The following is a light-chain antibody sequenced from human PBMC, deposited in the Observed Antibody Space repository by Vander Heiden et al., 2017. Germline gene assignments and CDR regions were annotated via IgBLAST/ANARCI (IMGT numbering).Light chain of an antibody. CDR1: IGAGYD. Sequence: QSVLTQPPSVSGAPGQRVTISNIGAGYDVHGYQQLPGTAPKLLIYGNSNRPSGVPDRFSGSKSGTSASLAITGLQAEDEADYYCQSYDSSLSGLVFGGGTKLTVL. CDR2: GNS. V-gene: IGLV1-40*01. CDR3: QSYDSSLSGLV. J-gene: IGLJ2*01.